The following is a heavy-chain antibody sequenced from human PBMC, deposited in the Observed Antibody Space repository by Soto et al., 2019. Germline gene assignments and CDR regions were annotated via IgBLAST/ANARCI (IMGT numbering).Heavy chain of an antibody. Sequence: QVQLVESGGGVVQPGRSLRLSCAASGFTFSSYAMHWVRQVPGKGLEWVAVISYDGSNKYYADSVKGRFTISRDNSKNTLYLHMNSLRAEDTAGYYCARDQSASWLVLLRYYYYGMDVWGQGTTVTVSS. CDR1: GFTFSSYA. D-gene: IGHD6-19*01. J-gene: IGHJ6*02. V-gene: IGHV3-30-3*01. CDR2: ISYDGSNK. CDR3: ARDQSASWLVLLRYYYYGMDV.